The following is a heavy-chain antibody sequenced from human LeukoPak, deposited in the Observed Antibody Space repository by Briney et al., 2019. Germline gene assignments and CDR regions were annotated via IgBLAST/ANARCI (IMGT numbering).Heavy chain of an antibody. V-gene: IGHV3-30*18. CDR3: AKQIVVVPAAIPDYFDY. CDR1: GFTFSSYG. D-gene: IGHD2-2*02. CDR2: ISYDGSNK. J-gene: IGHJ4*02. Sequence: PGGSLRLSCAASGFTFSSYGMHWVRQAPGKGLEWVAVISYDGSNKYYADSVKGRFTISRDNSKNTLYLQMNSLRAEDTAVYYCAKQIVVVPAAIPDYFDYWGQGTLVTVSS.